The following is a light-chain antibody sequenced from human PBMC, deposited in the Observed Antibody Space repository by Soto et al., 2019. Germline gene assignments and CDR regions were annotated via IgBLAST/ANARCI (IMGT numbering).Light chain of an antibody. CDR2: AAS. J-gene: IGKJ2*01. CDR1: QSISSY. CDR3: QQTYTSRIP. V-gene: IGKV1-39*01. Sequence: EIQITQKKSSLSASVGDRVTITCLASQSISSYLSWYQQTPGKAPKLLIFAASSLQSGVPSRFSGSGSGTDFTLTVSNLQPEDFATYYCQQTYTSRIPFG.